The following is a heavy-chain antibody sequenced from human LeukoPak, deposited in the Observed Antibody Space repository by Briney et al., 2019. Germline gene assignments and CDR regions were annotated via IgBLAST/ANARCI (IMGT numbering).Heavy chain of an antibody. CDR3: AKDDGGAYLDGMDV. CDR1: GFTFRSYG. D-gene: IGHD2-21*01. V-gene: IGHV3-30*02. CDR2: IRYDGSNK. Sequence: GGSLRLSCAASGFTFRSYGMHWVREAPGKGLEWGAFIRYDGSNKYYADSVMGRFTISRDNSKNTLYLQMNSLRAEDTAVYYCAKDDGGAYLDGMDVWGQGTTVTVSS. J-gene: IGHJ6*02.